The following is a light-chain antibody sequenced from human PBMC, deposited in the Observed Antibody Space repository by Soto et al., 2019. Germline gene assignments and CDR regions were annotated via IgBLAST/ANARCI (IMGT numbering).Light chain of an antibody. J-gene: IGKJ2*01. Sequence: DIVMTQSPDSLAVSLGEGATINCKSTQSVLYSPNNKNYLAWYQQKPGQPPKLLIYWASTRQSGVPDRFSGSGSGTDFTLTISSLQAEDVAAYYCQQYYATPLTFGQGTKLEIK. CDR2: WAS. CDR1: QSVLYSPNNKNY. CDR3: QQYYATPLT. V-gene: IGKV4-1*01.